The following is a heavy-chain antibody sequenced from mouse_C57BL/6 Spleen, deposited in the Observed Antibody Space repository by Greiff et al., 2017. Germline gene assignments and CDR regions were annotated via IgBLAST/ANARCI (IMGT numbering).Heavy chain of an antibody. CDR3: ARTGGDFDY. D-gene: IGHD4-1*01. V-gene: IGHV5-6*01. CDR1: GFTFSSYG. J-gene: IGHJ2*01. CDR2: ISSGGSYT. Sequence: EVKLVESGGDLVKPGGSLKLSCAASGFTFSSYGMSWVRQTPDKRLEWVATISSGGSYTYYPDSVKGRFTISRDNAQNTLYLQMSSLRSEDTAMYYCARTGGDFDYWGQGTTLTVSS.